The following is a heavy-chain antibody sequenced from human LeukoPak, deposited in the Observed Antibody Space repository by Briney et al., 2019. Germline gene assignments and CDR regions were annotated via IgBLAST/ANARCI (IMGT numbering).Heavy chain of an antibody. Sequence: ASVKVSCKVSGYTLTELYMHWVRQAPGKGLEWMGGIDPEGGETIYAQKFQGRVTMTEHTSTDTAYMELNSLRSDDTAVYYCVTGSGYVYTAFEYWGQGTLVTVSS. D-gene: IGHD3-22*01. CDR2: IDPEGGET. CDR3: VTGSGYVYTAFEY. V-gene: IGHV1-24*01. J-gene: IGHJ4*02. CDR1: GYTLTELY.